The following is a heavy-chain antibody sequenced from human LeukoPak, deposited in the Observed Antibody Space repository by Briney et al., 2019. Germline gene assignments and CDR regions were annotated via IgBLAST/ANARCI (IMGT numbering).Heavy chain of an antibody. D-gene: IGHD2-21*02. Sequence: WDSLKVSCKASGYTFNGYYMHWVRQAPRQGLEWMGWIIPNSGDAKNEQKFQGRVAMTRDTPISTAYIELSRLRSDDTAVYYCARGIFPPFCGGDCYSGYFDYWGQGTLVTVSS. V-gene: IGHV1-2*02. CDR1: GYTFNGYY. J-gene: IGHJ4*02. CDR3: ARGIFPPFCGGDCYSGYFDY. CDR2: IIPNSGDA.